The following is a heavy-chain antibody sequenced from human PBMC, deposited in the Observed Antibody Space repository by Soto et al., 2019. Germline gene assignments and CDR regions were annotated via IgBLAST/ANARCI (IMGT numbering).Heavy chain of an antibody. CDR3: ARVARLYCTNGVCYPGYYGMDV. CDR2: INHSGST. V-gene: IGHV4-34*01. D-gene: IGHD2-8*01. CDR1: GGSFSGYY. J-gene: IGHJ6*02. Sequence: SETLSLTCAVYGGSFSGYYWSWIRQPPGKGLEWIGEINHSGSTNYNPSLKSRVTISVDTSKNQFSLKLSSVTAADTAVYYCARVARLYCTNGVCYPGYYGMDVWGQGTTVTVSS.